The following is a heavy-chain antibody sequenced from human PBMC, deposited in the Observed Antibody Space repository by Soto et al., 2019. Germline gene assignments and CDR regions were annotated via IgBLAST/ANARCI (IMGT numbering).Heavy chain of an antibody. Sequence: HVQLVQSGGEVKKPGASVKVSCKASGYTFTTYDLSWVRQAPGQGLEWMGWISAYNGNTNYAQNLQGRVTMTTDTSTSTAYMELRSLRSDDTAVYYCARVIGYYYHMDVWGQGTTVTVSS. CDR2: ISAYNGNT. V-gene: IGHV1-18*01. CDR3: ARVIGYYYHMDV. J-gene: IGHJ6*02. CDR1: GYTFTTYD. D-gene: IGHD3-22*01.